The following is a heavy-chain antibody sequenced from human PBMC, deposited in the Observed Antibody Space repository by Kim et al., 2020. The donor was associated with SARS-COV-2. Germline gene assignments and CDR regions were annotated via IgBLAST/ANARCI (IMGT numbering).Heavy chain of an antibody. Sequence: AYSVKGRFTISRDNAKNALYLQMNSLRVEDTAVYYCARRAYSSGWWYFDFWGQGTLVTVSS. CDR3: ARRAYSSGWWYFDF. J-gene: IGHJ4*02. D-gene: IGHD6-19*01. V-gene: IGHV3-74*01.